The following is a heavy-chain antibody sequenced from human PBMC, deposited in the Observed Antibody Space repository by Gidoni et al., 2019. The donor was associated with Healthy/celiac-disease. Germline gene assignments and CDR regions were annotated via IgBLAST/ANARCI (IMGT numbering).Heavy chain of an antibody. Sequence: EVQLVESGGGLVKPGGSLRLSCAASGFPFSSYSMNWVRQAPGKGLEWVSSISSSSSYIYYADSVKGRFTISRDNAKNSLYLQMNSLRAEDTAVYYCASPILRSSGYYSFDAFDIWGQGTMVTVSS. V-gene: IGHV3-21*01. CDR3: ASPILRSSGYYSFDAFDI. CDR2: ISSSSSYI. D-gene: IGHD3-22*01. J-gene: IGHJ3*02. CDR1: GFPFSSYS.